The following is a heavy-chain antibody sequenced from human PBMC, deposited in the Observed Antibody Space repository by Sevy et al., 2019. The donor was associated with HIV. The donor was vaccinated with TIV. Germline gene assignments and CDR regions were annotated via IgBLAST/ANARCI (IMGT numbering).Heavy chain of an antibody. V-gene: IGHV4-39*01. CDR1: GDSLSSNDYY. CDR2: IYYSGST. Sequence: SETLSLTCTVSGDSLSSNDYYWAWIRQPPGKGLDWIGSIYYSGSTYYNPSLKSRVTISVDTSKNQFSLKLRSVTAADTAVYYCARKMELLVPDYWGQGTLVTVSS. CDR3: ARKMELLVPDY. J-gene: IGHJ4*02. D-gene: IGHD2-21*02.